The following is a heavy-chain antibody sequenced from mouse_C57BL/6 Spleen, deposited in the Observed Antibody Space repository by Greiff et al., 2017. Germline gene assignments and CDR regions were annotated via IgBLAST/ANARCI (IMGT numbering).Heavy chain of an antibody. CDR2: IYPGSGST. J-gene: IGHJ3*01. CDR3: AREGYGSSYPAWFAY. Sequence: VQLQQSGAELVKPGASVKMSCKASGYTFTSYWITWVKQRPGHGLEWIGDIYPGSGSTNYNEKFKSKATLTVDTSSSTAYMQLSSLTSEDSAVYDCAREGYGSSYPAWFAYWGQGTLVTVSA. D-gene: IGHD1-1*01. V-gene: IGHV1-55*01. CDR1: GYTFTSYW.